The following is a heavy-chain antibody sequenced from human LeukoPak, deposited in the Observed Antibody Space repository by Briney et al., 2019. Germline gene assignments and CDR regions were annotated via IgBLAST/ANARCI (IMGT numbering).Heavy chain of an antibody. V-gene: IGHV3-21*01. CDR3: ASPLGSLYFQH. CDR2: ISSSSSYI. J-gene: IGHJ1*01. D-gene: IGHD3-10*01. Sequence: GGSLRLSCAAPGFTFSSYSMNWVRQAPGKGLEWVSSISSSSSYIYYADSVKGRFTISRDNAKNSLYLQMNSLRAEDTAVYYCASPLGSLYFQHWGQGTLVTVSS. CDR1: GFTFSSYS.